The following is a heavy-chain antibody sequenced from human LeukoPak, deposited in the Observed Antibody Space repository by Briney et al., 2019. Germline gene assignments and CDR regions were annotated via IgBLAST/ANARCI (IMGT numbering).Heavy chain of an antibody. CDR1: GFTFSSYA. J-gene: IGHJ5*02. CDR3: ARDPSFDDP. V-gene: IGHV3-23*01. D-gene: IGHD1-26*01. Sequence: GGSLRLSCAASGFTFSSYAMSWVRQAPGKGLEWVSAISGSGASTYYADSVKGRFTISRDNAKNSLYLQMNSLRAEDTAVYYCARDPSFDDPWGQGTLVTVSS. CDR2: ISGSGAST.